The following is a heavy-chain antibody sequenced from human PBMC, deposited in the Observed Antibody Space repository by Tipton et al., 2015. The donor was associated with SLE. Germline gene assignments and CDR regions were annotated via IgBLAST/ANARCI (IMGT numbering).Heavy chain of an antibody. CDR2: IYYSGST. CDR3: ARTSQGCLDY. D-gene: IGHD2-15*01. V-gene: IGHV4-59*08. J-gene: IGHJ4*02. CDR1: GGSISSYY. Sequence: LRLSCTVSGGSISSYYWSWIRQPPGKGLEWIGYIYYSGSTNYNPSLKSRVTISVDTSKNQFSLKLSSVIAADTAVYYCARTSQGCLDYWGQGTLVTVSS.